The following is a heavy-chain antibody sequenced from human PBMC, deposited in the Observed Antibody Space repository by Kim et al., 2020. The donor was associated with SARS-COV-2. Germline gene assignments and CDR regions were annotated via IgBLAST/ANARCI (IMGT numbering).Heavy chain of an antibody. CDR2: IFPSDSQI. CDR3: VRRGNMYDPRPIEY. Sequence: GESLKISCEGYGYDFAYYWVGWVRQMPGKGMEWLGFIFPSDSQIKYNPSLQGHISISADYSISRAYLNFNSLRASDIATYFCVRRGNMYDPRPIEYWGPGTPVTVSS. CDR1: GYDFAYYW. J-gene: IGHJ4*02. V-gene: IGHV5-51*01. D-gene: IGHD6-6*01.